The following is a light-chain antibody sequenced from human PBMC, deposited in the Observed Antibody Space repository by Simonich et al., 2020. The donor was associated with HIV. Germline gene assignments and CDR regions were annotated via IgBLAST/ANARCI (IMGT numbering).Light chain of an antibody. CDR3: QQYNDWPYT. V-gene: IGKV3-15*01. CDR2: GAS. CDR1: QSVASN. Sequence: EIVMTQSPATLSVSPGERATLSCRASQSVASNLAWYQQKPGQAPRLLIYGASTRATGIPGRFSGSGWGSQFTLTISSMQSGDFTVYFCQQYNDWPYTFGQGTTLEIK. J-gene: IGKJ2*01.